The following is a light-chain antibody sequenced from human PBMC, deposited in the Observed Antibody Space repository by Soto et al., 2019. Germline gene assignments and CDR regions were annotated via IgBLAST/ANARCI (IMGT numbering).Light chain of an antibody. V-gene: IGKV1-5*01. CDR1: QSISSW. J-gene: IGKJ2*01. CDR2: DAS. CDR3: QQYNSYPGYT. Sequence: DIQMTQSPSTLSASVGDRVTITCRASQSISSWLAWYQQKPGKAPKLLIYDASSLESGVPSRFSGSGSGTEFTLTISGLQPDDFANYYCQQYNSYPGYTFGQGNKLEIK.